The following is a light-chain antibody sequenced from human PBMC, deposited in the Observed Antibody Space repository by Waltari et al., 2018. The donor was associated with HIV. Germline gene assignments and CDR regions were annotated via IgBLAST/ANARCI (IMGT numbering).Light chain of an antibody. Sequence: DVVLTQSPLSLPVTLGQPASISCRSSQSLVYSDGDTYLNWFLQRPGQSPRRLIYKVSKRDSGVPDRFSGSGSGTDFTLHISRVDAEDIGVYYCMQGTHWPTSFGQGTKLEIK. CDR2: KVS. CDR3: MQGTHWPTS. J-gene: IGKJ2*01. V-gene: IGKV2-30*01. CDR1: QSLVYSDGDTY.